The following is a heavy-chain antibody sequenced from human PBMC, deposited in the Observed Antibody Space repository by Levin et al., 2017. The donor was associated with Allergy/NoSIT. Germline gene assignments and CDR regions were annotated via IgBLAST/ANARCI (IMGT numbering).Heavy chain of an antibody. Sequence: SETLSLTCTVSGGSISSYYWSWIRQPPGKGLEWIGYIYYSGSTNYNPSLKSRVTISVDTSKNQFSLKLSSVTAADTAVYYCARGTHSDQNYYYYMDVWGKGTTVTVSS. D-gene: IGHD3-10*01. CDR2: IYYSGST. CDR3: ARGTHSDQNYYYYMDV. J-gene: IGHJ6*03. V-gene: IGHV4-59*01. CDR1: GGSISSYY.